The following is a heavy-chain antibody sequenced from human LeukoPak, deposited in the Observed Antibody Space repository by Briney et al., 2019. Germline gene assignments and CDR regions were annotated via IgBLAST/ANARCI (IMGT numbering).Heavy chain of an antibody. CDR1: GYTFTGYY. D-gene: IGHD6-19*01. CDR3: ARDLMSSGWTGVY. Sequence: EASVKVSCKASGYTFTGYYMHWVRQAPGQGLEWMGWINPSSGGTNYAQKFQGRVAMTRDTSISIAYMELSRLRSDDTAVYYCARDLMSSGWTGVYWGQGTLVTVSS. CDR2: INPSSGGT. V-gene: IGHV1-2*02. J-gene: IGHJ4*02.